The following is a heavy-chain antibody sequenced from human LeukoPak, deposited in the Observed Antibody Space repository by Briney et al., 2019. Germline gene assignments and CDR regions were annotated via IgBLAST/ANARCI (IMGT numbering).Heavy chain of an antibody. Sequence: SETLSLTCTVSGGSISTSSYYWGWIRQPPGEGLECIGNIYYSGSTYYNPSLKSRVTISVDTSKNQFSLKLSSVTAADTAIYYCAKGAGGFSYYNWFDPWGQGTLVTVSS. V-gene: IGHV4-39*07. CDR1: GGSISTSSYY. CDR2: IYYSGST. D-gene: IGHD5-18*01. J-gene: IGHJ5*02. CDR3: AKGAGGFSYYNWFDP.